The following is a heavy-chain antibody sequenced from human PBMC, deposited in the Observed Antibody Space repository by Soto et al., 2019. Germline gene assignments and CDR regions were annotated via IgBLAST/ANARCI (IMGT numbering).Heavy chain of an antibody. J-gene: IGHJ6*02. D-gene: IGHD3-22*01. CDR3: AKDMDHYDSSGYYTQEGYYYGMDV. CDR2: ISWDGGST. Sequence: GGSLRLSCAASGFTFDDYTMHWVRQAPGKGLEWVSLISWDGGSTYYADSVKGRFTISRDNSKNSLYLQMNSLRTEDTALYYCAKDMDHYDSSGYYTQEGYYYGMDVWGQGTTVTVSS. CDR1: GFTFDDYT. V-gene: IGHV3-43*01.